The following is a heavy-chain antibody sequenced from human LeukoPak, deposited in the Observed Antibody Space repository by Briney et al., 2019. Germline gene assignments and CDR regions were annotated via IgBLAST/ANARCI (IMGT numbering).Heavy chain of an antibody. D-gene: IGHD6-19*01. V-gene: IGHV3-30*18. CDR2: ISYDGSNK. Sequence: GGSLRLSCAASGFTFSSYGMHWGRQPPGQGLERVAVISYDGSNKYYADSVKGRFTISRDNSKNTLYLQMNSLRAEDTAVYYCAKGYTQWLIGGGDYFDYWGQGTLVTVSS. CDR1: GFTFSSYG. CDR3: AKGYTQWLIGGGDYFDY. J-gene: IGHJ4*02.